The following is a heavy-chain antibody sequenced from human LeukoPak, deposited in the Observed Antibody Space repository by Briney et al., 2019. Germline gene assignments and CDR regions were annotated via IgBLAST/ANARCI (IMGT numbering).Heavy chain of an antibody. CDR2: IYHSGST. CDR3: ARDVLPLDIVVVPAEDAFDI. D-gene: IGHD2-2*01. J-gene: IGHJ3*02. V-gene: IGHV4-38-2*02. CDR1: GYSISSGYY. Sequence: SETLSLTCTVSGYSISSGYYWGWIRQPPGKGLEWIGSIYHSGSTYYNPSLKSRVTISVDTSKNQFSLKLSSVTAADTAVYYCARDVLPLDIVVVPAEDAFDIWGQGTMVTVSS.